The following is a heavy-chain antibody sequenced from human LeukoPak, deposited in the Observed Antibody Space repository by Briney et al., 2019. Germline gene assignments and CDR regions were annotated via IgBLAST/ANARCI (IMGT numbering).Heavy chain of an antibody. V-gene: IGHV3-7*01. CDR1: GFTFSSYW. CDR2: IKQDGSEK. Sequence: GGSLRLSCAASGFTFSSYWMSWVRQAPGKGLEWVANIKQDGSEKYYVDSVKGRFTISRDNAKNSLYLQMNSLRAEDTAVYYCAREPWGLRFYYYYYMDVWGKGTTVTVSS. CDR3: AREPWGLRFYYYYYMDV. J-gene: IGHJ6*03. D-gene: IGHD3-3*01.